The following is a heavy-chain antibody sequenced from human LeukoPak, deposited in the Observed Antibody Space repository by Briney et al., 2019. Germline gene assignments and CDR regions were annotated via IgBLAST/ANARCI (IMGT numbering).Heavy chain of an antibody. CDR2: INPNDGDT. Sequence: ASVKVSCKASGYTFTDYYMHWVRQDPGQGFEWMGWINPNDGDTNYAQKFQGRATMTRDTSISTAHMEVSRLRSDDTAVYYCARANFLYCSSSTCLFDYWGQGALVTVSS. CDR3: ARANFLYCSSSTCLFDY. V-gene: IGHV1-2*02. J-gene: IGHJ4*02. CDR1: GYTFTDYY. D-gene: IGHD2-2*01.